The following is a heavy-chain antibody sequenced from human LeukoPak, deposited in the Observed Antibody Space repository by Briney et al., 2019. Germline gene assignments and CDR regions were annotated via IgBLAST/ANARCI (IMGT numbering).Heavy chain of an antibody. Sequence: PGGSLRLSCGASGFTFTTHWIHWVRQAPGKGLVWVSVIYSDGTTKYADSAKGRFTISRDNSKSMVYLQMDRLRAEDTAVYYCARCKGGWSDHFYGMDVWGQGTTVTVSS. CDR3: ARCKGGWSDHFYGMDV. CDR2: IYSDGTT. D-gene: IGHD6-19*01. V-gene: IGHV3-74*03. CDR1: GFTFTTHW. J-gene: IGHJ6*02.